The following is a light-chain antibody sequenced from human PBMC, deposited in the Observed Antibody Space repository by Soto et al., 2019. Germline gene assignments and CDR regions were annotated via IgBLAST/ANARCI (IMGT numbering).Light chain of an antibody. J-gene: IGKJ3*01. CDR1: QSFSSSY. CDR3: QHYGSALFT. CDR2: GAS. Sequence: EIVLTQSPGTLSLSPGERATLSCRASQSFSSSYLAWYQQKPGQAPRLLIYGASSRATGILDRFSGSGSGTDFTLTISRLEPEDFAVYYCQHYGSALFTFGPGTKVDIK. V-gene: IGKV3-20*01.